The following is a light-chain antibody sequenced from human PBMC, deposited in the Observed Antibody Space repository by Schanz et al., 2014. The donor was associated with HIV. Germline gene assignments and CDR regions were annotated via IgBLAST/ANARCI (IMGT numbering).Light chain of an antibody. Sequence: QSVLTQPPSVSAAPGQRVTISCTGSSSNVGTGYGVHWYQQLPGTAPQLLIYGNTNRPSGVPDRFSGSKSGTSASLAITGLRAEDEAHYYCQSYDSSLSGWVFGGGTKLTVL. CDR3: QSYDSSLSGWV. V-gene: IGLV1-40*01. J-gene: IGLJ3*02. CDR2: GNT. CDR1: SSNVGTGYG.